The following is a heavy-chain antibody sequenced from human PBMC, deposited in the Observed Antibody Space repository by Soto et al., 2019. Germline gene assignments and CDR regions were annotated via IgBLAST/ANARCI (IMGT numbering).Heavy chain of an antibody. J-gene: IGHJ4*02. CDR2: ISGYNGNT. CDR3: ASDFEAGGQVVGGFAY. Sequence: QVQLVQSGAEVKKPGASVEVSCKASGYTFTRFGINWVRQAPGQGLEWMGWISGYNGNTNTAENFQGRVTMTTDTSATTAYMEPGSLRSDDTAVYYCASDFEAGGQVVGGFAYGGQGTLVTVSS. D-gene: IGHD3-16*01. CDR1: GYTFTRFG. V-gene: IGHV1-18*01.